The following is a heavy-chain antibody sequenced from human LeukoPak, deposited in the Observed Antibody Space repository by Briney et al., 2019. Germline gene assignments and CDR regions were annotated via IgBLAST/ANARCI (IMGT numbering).Heavy chain of an antibody. V-gene: IGHV1-24*01. D-gene: IGHD2-21*02. CDR3: ARGWLAETTVVTPYNY. CDR2: FDPEDGET. CDR1: GYTLTELS. Sequence: GASVKVSCKVSGYTLTELSMRWVQQAPGKGLEWMGGFDPEDGETIYAQKLQGRVTITAVESMSTAYMELSSLRSEDTAVYYCARGWLAETTVVTPYNYWGQGTLVTVSS. J-gene: IGHJ4*02.